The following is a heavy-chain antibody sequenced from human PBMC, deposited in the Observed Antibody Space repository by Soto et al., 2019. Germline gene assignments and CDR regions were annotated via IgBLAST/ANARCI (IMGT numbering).Heavy chain of an antibody. D-gene: IGHD5-18*01. J-gene: IGHJ6*02. V-gene: IGHV4-59*01. CDR2: IYYSGST. CDR3: ARDTAMVTNPLDYYYGMDV. CDR1: GGSISSYY. Sequence: LSLTCTVSGGSISSYYWSWIRQPPGKGLEWIGYIYYSGSTTYNPSLKSRVTISVDTSKNQFSLKLSSVTAADTAVYYCARDTAMVTNPLDYYYGMDVWGQGTTVTVSS.